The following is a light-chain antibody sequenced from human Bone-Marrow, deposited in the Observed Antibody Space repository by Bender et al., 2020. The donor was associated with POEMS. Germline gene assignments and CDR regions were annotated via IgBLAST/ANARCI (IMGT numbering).Light chain of an antibody. CDR2: EVY. CDR1: SSDVENYNI. J-gene: IGLJ2*01. CDR3: CSYRANSPWV. V-gene: IGLV2-14*02. Sequence: QSALTQPASVSGSPGQSITISCTGTSSDVENYNIVSWYKQLPGKAPKLIIYEVYKRPSGVSDRFSGSKSGNTASLTISGLQTEDEADYYCCSYRANSPWVFGGGTKLAVL.